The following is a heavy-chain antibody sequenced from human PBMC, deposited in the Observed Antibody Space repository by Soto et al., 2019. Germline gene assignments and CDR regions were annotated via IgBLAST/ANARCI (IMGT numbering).Heavy chain of an antibody. J-gene: IGHJ5*02. V-gene: IGHV4-4*07. CDR3: ARDMPSYYYDSSGYRWFDP. Sequence: ASETLSLTCTVSGGSISSYYWSWIRQPAGKGLEWIGRIYTSGSTNYNPSLKSRVTMSVDTSKNQFSLKLSSVTAADTAVYYCARDMPSYYYDSSGYRWFDPWGQGTLVTVSS. D-gene: IGHD3-22*01. CDR1: GGSISSYY. CDR2: IYTSGST.